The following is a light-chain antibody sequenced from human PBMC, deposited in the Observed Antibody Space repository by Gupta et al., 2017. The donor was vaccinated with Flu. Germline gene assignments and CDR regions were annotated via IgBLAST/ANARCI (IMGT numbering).Light chain of an antibody. J-gene: IGKJ1*01. CDR1: QNVSSRY. CDR3: QQYGSSPWT. Sequence: VLTQSPGTLSLSPGERATLSCSASQNVSSRYFAWYQQKPGQPPRLLMYGASSRANGIPDRFSGRGSGTDLTLTISRLEPEDFAVYYCQQYGSSPWTFGQGTKVEI. CDR2: GAS. V-gene: IGKV3-20*01.